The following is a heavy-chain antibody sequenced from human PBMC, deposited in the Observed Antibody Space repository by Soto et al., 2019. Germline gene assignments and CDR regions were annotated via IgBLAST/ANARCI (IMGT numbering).Heavy chain of an antibody. CDR1: GGSFSGYY. J-gene: IGHJ6*02. CDR3: ARGVIVVVPAAIEYYYYYGMDV. V-gene: IGHV4-34*01. Sequence: LSETLSLTCAVYGGSFSGYYWSWIRQPPGKGLEWIGEINHSVSTNYNPSLKSRVTISVDTSKNQFSLKLSSVTAADTAVYYCARGVIVVVPAAIEYYYYYGMDVWGQGTTVTVSS. CDR2: INHSVST. D-gene: IGHD2-2*01.